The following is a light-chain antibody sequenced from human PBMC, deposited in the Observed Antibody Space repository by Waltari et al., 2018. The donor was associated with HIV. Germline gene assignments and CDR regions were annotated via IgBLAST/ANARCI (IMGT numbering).Light chain of an antibody. CDR2: DAS. Sequence: EIVLTQSPATLSLSPGARATLSCRASQSVNNYLAWYQQKPGQAPRLLIYDASNRATGIPTRFSGSGSGTDFTLTISSLEPEDFAVYFCQHHFNWPLTFGGGTKVDIK. J-gene: IGKJ4*01. V-gene: IGKV3-11*01. CDR3: QHHFNWPLT. CDR1: QSVNNY.